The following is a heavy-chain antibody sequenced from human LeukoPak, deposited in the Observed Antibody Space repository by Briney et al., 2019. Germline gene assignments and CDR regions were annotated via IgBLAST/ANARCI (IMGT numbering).Heavy chain of an antibody. CDR1: EFTFSSYW. CDR2: IKQDGSEK. CDR3: AAAPQTYRYLAY. Sequence: GGSLRLSCAASEFTFSSYWMSWVRQAPGKGLEWVANIKQDGSEKYYVDSVKGRFTISRDNAKNSLYLQVNSLRAEDTAVYYCAAAPQTYRYLAYWGQGTLVTVSS. J-gene: IGHJ4*02. V-gene: IGHV3-7*01. D-gene: IGHD3-16*02.